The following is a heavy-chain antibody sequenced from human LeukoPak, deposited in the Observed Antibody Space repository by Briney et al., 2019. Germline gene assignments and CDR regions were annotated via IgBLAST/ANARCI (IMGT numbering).Heavy chain of an antibody. J-gene: IGHJ4*02. CDR1: GDSVSSNSVT. CDR3: AKVGWPHSGPTYYFDY. CDR2: TYYRSTWYN. V-gene: IGHV6-1*01. Sequence: SQTLSLTCAISGDSVSSNSVTWNWIRQSPSRGLEWLGRTYYRSTWYNDYAVSVRGRITVNPDTSKNQFSLHLNSVTPEDTAVYYCAKVGWPHSGPTYYFDYWGQGTLVTVSS.